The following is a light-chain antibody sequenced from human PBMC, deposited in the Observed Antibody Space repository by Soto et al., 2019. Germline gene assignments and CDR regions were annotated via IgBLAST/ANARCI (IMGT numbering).Light chain of an antibody. J-gene: IGKJ1*01. V-gene: IGKV1-5*03. CDR3: QHYNSYSGT. CDR1: QSISTW. CDR2: KTS. Sequence: DIQMTQSPSTLSASVGDRVPITCRASQSISTWLAWYQQKPGKAPKLLIYKTSTLESGVPSRFSGSGSGTEFTLTISSLQPDDFATYYCQHYNSYSGTFGQGTKVDIK.